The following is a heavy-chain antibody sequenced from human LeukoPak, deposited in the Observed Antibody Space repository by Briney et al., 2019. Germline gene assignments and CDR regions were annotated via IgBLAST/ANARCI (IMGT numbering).Heavy chain of an antibody. Sequence: ASVKVSCKVSIYMLTKMSMHWVRQLPGKGLEWMGGFDPGDGERILAQKFQGRMTMTEDTSTDTAYMELSSLRTDDTGVYYCATETVGYFDFWGQGTLVTVSS. CDR3: ATETVGYFDF. J-gene: IGHJ4*02. D-gene: IGHD4-17*01. CDR1: IYMLTKMS. V-gene: IGHV1-24*01. CDR2: FDPGDGER.